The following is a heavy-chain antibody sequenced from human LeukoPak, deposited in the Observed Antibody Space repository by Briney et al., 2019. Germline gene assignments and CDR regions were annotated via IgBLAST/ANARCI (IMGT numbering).Heavy chain of an antibody. CDR1: GGSISSGDYY. Sequence: RSSETLSLTCTVSGGSISSGDYYWSWIRQPPGKGLEWIGYVYHSGTTLYNPSLKPLKSRVTISVDKSRNQFSLKVKSVTAADTAVYYCARGGYFDSSGNLFDYWGQGTLVTVSS. CDR2: VYHSGTT. J-gene: IGHJ4*02. V-gene: IGHV4-30-4*01. CDR3: ARGGYFDSSGNLFDY. D-gene: IGHD3-22*01.